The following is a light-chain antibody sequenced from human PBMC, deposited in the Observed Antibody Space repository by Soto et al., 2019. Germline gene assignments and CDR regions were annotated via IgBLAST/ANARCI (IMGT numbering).Light chain of an antibody. CDR3: QQYYRSSIT. Sequence: DVQMNQSPSTLSGSVGDRVTITCRASQTISSWLAWYQQKPGKAPKLLIYKASTLERGVPSRFSGTGSGTEFTLTISSLQPDDFATYYCQQYYRSSITFGQGTRLEIK. J-gene: IGKJ5*01. CDR2: KAS. V-gene: IGKV1-5*03. CDR1: QTISSW.